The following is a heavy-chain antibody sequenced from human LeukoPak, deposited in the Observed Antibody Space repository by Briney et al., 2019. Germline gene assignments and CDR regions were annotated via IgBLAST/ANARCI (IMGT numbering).Heavy chain of an antibody. J-gene: IGHJ4*02. D-gene: IGHD1-26*01. CDR3: ARDRVGATQFDY. CDR2: ISYDGSNK. V-gene: IGHV3-30*01. CDR1: GFPFSSFA. Sequence: GGSLKLSCAASGFPFSSFAMHWVRQAPGKGLEWVAVISYDGSNKYYADSVKGRFTISRDKSKNTLHLQMNSLRAEDTAVYYCARDRVGATQFDYWGQGTLVTVSP.